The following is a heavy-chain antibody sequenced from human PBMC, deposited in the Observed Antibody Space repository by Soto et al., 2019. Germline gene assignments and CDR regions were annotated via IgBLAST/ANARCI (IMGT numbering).Heavy chain of an antibody. CDR2: ITPLFGSA. D-gene: IGHD4-17*01. Sequence: ASVKVSCKASGGTFSSYSISWVRQAPGQGLEWMGGITPLFGSANYAQKFQGRVTITADESTSTAYMQLSSLRSEDTAVYYCARVGYGDYGKPFDYWGQGTLVTVSS. J-gene: IGHJ4*02. V-gene: IGHV1-69*13. CDR3: ARVGYGDYGKPFDY. CDR1: GGTFSSYS.